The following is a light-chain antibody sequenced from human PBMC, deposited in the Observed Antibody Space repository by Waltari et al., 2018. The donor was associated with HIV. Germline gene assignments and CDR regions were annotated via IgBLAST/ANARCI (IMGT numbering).Light chain of an antibody. CDR3: QQYFSTWT. V-gene: IGKV4-1*01. J-gene: IGKJ1*01. CDR2: WAS. CDR1: QSILYKSNNKNY. Sequence: DTVMTQSPDFLAVSLGERATINCKSRQSILYKSNNKNYLSWYQQKPGQPPKLLIYWASTRESGVPDRFSGSGSGTDFTLTINNLQAEDVAVYFCQQYFSTWTFGQGTKVEIK.